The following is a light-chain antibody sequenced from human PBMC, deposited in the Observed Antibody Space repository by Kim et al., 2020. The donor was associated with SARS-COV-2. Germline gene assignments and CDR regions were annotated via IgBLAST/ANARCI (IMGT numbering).Light chain of an antibody. CDR3: QQYEILPPVT. J-gene: IGKJ4*01. CDR2: DAF. CDR1: QDISTL. Sequence: ESVGARVTITCQASQDISTLLNWYLQRPGKAPKLLIYDAFNVEVGVPARFSGRGSGRDFTLTISRLQPEDIGTYYCQQYEILPPVTFGGGTKLEIK. V-gene: IGKV1-33*01.